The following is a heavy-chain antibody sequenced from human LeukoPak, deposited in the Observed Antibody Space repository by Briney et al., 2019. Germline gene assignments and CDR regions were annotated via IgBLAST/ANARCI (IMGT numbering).Heavy chain of an antibody. V-gene: IGHV4-59*01. CDR2: IYYSGST. CDR1: GGSISSYY. J-gene: IGHJ4*02. D-gene: IGHD3-22*01. CDR3: ARGGYYDSSGLSSFDY. Sequence: SETLSLTCTVSGGSISSYYWSWIRQPPGKGLEWIGYIYYSGSTNYNPSLKSRVTISVDTSKNQFSLKLSSVTAADTAVYYCARGGYYDSSGLSSFDYWGQGTLVTVSS.